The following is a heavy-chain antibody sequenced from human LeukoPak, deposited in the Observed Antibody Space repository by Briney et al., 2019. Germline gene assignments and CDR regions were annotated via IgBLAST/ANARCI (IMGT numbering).Heavy chain of an antibody. Sequence: SETLSLTCTVSGGSVSSGSYYWSWIRQPPGKGLEWIGYIYYSGSTNYNPSLKSRVTISVDTSKNQFSLKLSSVTVADTAVYYCARASLYCGGDCYSSSYWGQGTLVTVSS. CDR1: GGSVSSGSYY. CDR2: IYYSGST. CDR3: ARASLYCGGDCYSSSY. J-gene: IGHJ4*02. D-gene: IGHD2-21*02. V-gene: IGHV4-61*01.